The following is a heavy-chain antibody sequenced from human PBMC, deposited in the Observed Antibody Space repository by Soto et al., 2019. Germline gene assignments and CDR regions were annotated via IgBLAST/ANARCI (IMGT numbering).Heavy chain of an antibody. D-gene: IGHD2-15*01. V-gene: IGHV1-18*01. CDR1: GYGFTTYG. Sequence: QVHLVQSGAEVKKPGASVKVSCKGSGYGFTTYGITWVRQAPGQGPEWMAWISAHNGNTNYAQKLQGRVTVTRETSTCTAYMELRRVRSDDSAVYYCARGWYGDYWGQRARVTVSS. J-gene: IGHJ4*02. CDR3: ARGWYGDY. CDR2: ISAHNGNT.